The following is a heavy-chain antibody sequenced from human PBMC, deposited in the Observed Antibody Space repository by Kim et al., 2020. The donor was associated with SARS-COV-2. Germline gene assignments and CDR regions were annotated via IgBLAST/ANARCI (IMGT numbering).Heavy chain of an antibody. Sequence: SETLSLTCAVYGGSFSGYYWSWIRQPPGKGLEWIGEINHSGSTNYNPSLKSRVTISVDTSKNQFSLKLSSVTAADTAVYYCARADTSGWYRIDYWGQGTLVTVSS. V-gene: IGHV4-34*01. CDR1: GGSFSGYY. CDR2: INHSGST. D-gene: IGHD6-19*01. J-gene: IGHJ4*02. CDR3: ARADTSGWYRIDY.